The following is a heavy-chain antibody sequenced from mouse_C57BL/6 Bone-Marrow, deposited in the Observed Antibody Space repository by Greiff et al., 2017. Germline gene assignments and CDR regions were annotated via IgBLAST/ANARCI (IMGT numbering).Heavy chain of an antibody. CDR1: GFTFSDYY. CDR3: ARDPVGSEGYAMDY. V-gene: IGHV5-16*01. Sequence: EVKLVESEGGLVQPGSSMKLSCTASGFTFSDYYMAWVRQVPEKGLEWVANINYDGSSTYYLDSLKSRFIISRDNAKNILYLQMSSLKSEDTATYDCARDPVGSEGYAMDYWGQGTSVTVSS. CDR2: INYDGSST. D-gene: IGHD1-1*01. J-gene: IGHJ4*01.